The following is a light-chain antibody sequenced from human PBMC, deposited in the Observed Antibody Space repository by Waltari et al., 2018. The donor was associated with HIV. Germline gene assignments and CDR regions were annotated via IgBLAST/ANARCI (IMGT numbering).Light chain of an antibody. J-gene: IGLJ1*01. CDR2: DVS. CDR1: SSDVGGYNY. CDR3: ISYTDSNTYV. Sequence: QSALAQPASVSGSPGQSVTISCSGTSSDVGGYNYVSWFQQHPGKAPKLIIYDVSHRPSGVTVRFAGSRSDNTASLTITGLQPEDEADYYCISYTDSNTYVFGPGTKVSVL. V-gene: IGLV2-14*03.